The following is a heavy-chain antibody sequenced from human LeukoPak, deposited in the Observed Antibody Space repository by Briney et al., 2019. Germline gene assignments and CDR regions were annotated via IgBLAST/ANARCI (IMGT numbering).Heavy chain of an antibody. CDR1: GGSIIGYY. V-gene: IGHV4-30-4*01. D-gene: IGHD3-10*01. CDR3: ARVTYGSGTYCFDY. J-gene: IGHJ4*02. CDR2: IYYSGST. Sequence: SETLSLTCTVSGGSIIGYYLSWIRQPPGKGLEWIGYIYYSGSTYYNPSLKSRVTISVDTSRNQFSLKLSSVTAADTAVYYCARVTYGSGTYCFDYWGQGTLVTVSS.